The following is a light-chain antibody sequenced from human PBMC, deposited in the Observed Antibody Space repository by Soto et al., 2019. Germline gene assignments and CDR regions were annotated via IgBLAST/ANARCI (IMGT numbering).Light chain of an antibody. J-gene: IGKJ2*01. CDR1: QRVSTIY. CDR3: QQYETSPYT. CDR2: GSS. Sequence: EIVLTQSPGTLSLSPGERATLSCGASQRVSTIYFAWYQQKPGQAPRLLIYGSSSRATGIPDRFSGSGSGTDFTLTINSLEPEDFAVYYCQQYETSPYTFGQGTKVDIK. V-gene: IGKV3-20*01.